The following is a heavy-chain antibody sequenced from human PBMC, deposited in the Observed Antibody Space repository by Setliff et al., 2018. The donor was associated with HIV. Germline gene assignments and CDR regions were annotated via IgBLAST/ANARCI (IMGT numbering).Heavy chain of an antibody. D-gene: IGHD3-16*01. J-gene: IGHJ4*02. CDR3: ARGSSFGWDNHYFDY. V-gene: IGHV4-34*01. Sequence: KTSETLSLTCDVYAEAFSGFYWSWIRQAPGKGLEWIGEISHTENTNFHWSLKSRITMSVDTSKNQFSLTLTSLTTADTGLYFCARGSSFGWDNHYFDYWSQGTLVTVSS. CDR2: ISHTENT. CDR1: AEAFSGFY.